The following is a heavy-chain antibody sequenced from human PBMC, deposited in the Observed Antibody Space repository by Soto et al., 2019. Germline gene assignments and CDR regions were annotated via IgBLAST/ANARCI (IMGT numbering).Heavy chain of an antibody. J-gene: IGHJ6*02. CDR1: GFTFGDYA. CDR2: IRSKNHGGAT. V-gene: IGHV3-49*04. Sequence: GGSLRLSCRGSGFTFGDYAVTWVRQAPRKGLEWVGFIRSKNHGGATEYAASVKGRFTISRDDSTSIAYLQMNSLKIEDTVVYYCTRDLAPPDWVLGYAYGMDVWGQGTTVTVSS. CDR3: TRDLAPPDWVLGYAYGMDV. D-gene: IGHD5-12*01.